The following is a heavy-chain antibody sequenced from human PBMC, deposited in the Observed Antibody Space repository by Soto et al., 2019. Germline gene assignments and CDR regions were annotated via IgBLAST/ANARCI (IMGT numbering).Heavy chain of an antibody. CDR1: GGTFRSNA. V-gene: IGHV1-69*13. J-gene: IGHJ4*02. CDR2: IIPIFGTA. CDR3: ARADESLGPVYYFDS. Sequence: SVKVSCKASGGTFRSNAISWVRQAPGQGLEWMGGIIPIFGTANYAQKFQGRVTITADESTSTGYMDLSSLTSEDTAAYYCARADESLGPVYYFDSWGQGTLVTVSS. D-gene: IGHD1-26*01.